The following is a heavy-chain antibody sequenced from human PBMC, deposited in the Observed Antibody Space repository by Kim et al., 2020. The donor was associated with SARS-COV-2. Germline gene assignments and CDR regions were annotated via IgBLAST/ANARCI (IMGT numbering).Heavy chain of an antibody. J-gene: IGHJ3*01. Sequence: ASVKVSCKASGYAFTKYYLHWVRQARGQGLEWMGVINPNGGTTRYAQKFQDRVTMTRDTSTNTIFMELRSLRSDDTAVYFCARDSQDIEVVVAATEPLNFWGQGSMVIVSS. V-gene: IGHV1-46*01. CDR2: INPNGGTT. CDR1: GYAFTKYY. D-gene: IGHD2-15*01. CDR3: ARDSQDIEVVVAATEPLNF.